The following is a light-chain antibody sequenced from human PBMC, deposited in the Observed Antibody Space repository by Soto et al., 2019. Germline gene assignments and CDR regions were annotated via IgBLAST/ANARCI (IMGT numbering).Light chain of an antibody. Sequence: EIVLTQSPGTLSLSPGERATLSCRASQSVSSSYLAWYQQKPGQAPRLLIYGASSRATGIPDRFSGSGSGTEFNLTISSLQSEDFGVYYCQQYINLWTFGQGTKVDI. CDR3: QQYINLWT. CDR1: QSVSSSY. J-gene: IGKJ1*01. V-gene: IGKV3-20*01. CDR2: GAS.